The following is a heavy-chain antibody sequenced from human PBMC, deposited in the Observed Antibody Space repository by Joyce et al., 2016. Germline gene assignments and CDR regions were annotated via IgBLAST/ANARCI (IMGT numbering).Heavy chain of an antibody. Sequence: QLVQSGAAVKKPGASVKVSCKASGYTFTGHYIHWVRQAPGQGLEWMGWINTNNGATDFAQNLQGRVTMTRDTSINTAYMELTRLRFDDTAVYFCTRSGIAVPGAYWYFDLWGRGTLVTVSS. CDR2: INTNNGAT. J-gene: IGHJ2*01. V-gene: IGHV1-2*02. CDR1: GYTFTGHY. D-gene: IGHD6-19*01. CDR3: TRSGIAVPGAYWYFDL.